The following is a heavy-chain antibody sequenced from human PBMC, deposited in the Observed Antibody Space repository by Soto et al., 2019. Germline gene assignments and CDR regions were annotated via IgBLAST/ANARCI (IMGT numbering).Heavy chain of an antibody. J-gene: IGHJ5*02. Sequence: PGGSLRLSCETSGFTFGDYYMSWIRQAPGRGLEWVSLISSTGTTIYYADSVKGRFTISRDNVRSTLFLMMNNLRSEDTAVYYFARDLRFVHLHYYMDAWGQGTLVTVSS. D-gene: IGHD3-22*01. CDR1: GFTFGDYY. CDR2: ISSTGTTI. V-gene: IGHV3-11*01. CDR3: ARDLRFVHLHYYMDA.